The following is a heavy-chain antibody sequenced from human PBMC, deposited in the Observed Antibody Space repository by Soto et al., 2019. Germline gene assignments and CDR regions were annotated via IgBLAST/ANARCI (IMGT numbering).Heavy chain of an antibody. V-gene: IGHV1-24*01. CDR1: GYTLTGLS. CDR2: FDPEDGET. D-gene: IGHD3-10*01. CDR3: ATAAGGFGELYPYYFDY. Sequence: ASVKVSCKVSGYTLTGLSMHWVRQAPGKGLEWMGGFDPEDGETIYAQKFQGRVTMTEDTSTDTAYMEMSSLRSEDTAVYYCATAAGGFGELYPYYFDYWGQGTLVTVSS. J-gene: IGHJ4*02.